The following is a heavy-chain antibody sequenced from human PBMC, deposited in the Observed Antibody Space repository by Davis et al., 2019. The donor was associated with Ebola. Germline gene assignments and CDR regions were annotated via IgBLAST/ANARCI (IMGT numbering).Heavy chain of an antibody. D-gene: IGHD3-10*01. J-gene: IGHJ4*02. CDR3: ASGEFVDF. CDR1: GYSFIGYH. Sequence: ASVKVSCKTSGYSFIGYHIHWVRQAPGQGLEWMGWINPNSGDTHYVQKFQGRVTLTRDTSTSTVHMDLSSLKSEDTAIYYCASGEFVDFWGQRTLVTVSS. CDR2: INPNSGDT. V-gene: IGHV1-2*02.